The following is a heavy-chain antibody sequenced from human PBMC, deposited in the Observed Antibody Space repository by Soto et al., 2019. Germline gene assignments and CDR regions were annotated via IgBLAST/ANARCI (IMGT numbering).Heavy chain of an antibody. CDR1: GYTFTSYY. J-gene: IGHJ5*02. Sequence: ASVKVSCKASGYTFTSYYMHWVRQAPGQGLEWMGIINPSGGSTSYAQKFQGRVTMTRDTSTSTVYMELSSLRSEDTAVYYCARQLTIVFDYPGVDPWGQGTLVTVSS. CDR2: INPSGGST. V-gene: IGHV1-46*01. D-gene: IGHD5-12*01. CDR3: ARQLTIVFDYPGVDP.